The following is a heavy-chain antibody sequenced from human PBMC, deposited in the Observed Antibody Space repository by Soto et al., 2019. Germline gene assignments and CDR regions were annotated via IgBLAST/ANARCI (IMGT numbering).Heavy chain of an antibody. D-gene: IGHD6-19*01. V-gene: IGHV4-39*01. CDR3: ARHWEQWLGYIDY. J-gene: IGHJ4*02. CDR1: GGSISSGSFY. CDR2: IYYTRNT. Sequence: QLQLQESGPRLVKASETLSLTCTVSGGSISSGSFYWGWIRQPPGKGLEWIGSIYYTRNTYYNPSLKSRVTISVDSSKNQFSLKLSSVTAADTAVYYCARHWEQWLGYIDYWGQGTLVAVSS.